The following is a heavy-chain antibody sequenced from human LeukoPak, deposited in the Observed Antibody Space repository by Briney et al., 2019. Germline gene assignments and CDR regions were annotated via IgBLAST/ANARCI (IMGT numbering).Heavy chain of an antibody. CDR2: MNPNSANT. J-gene: IGHJ4*02. Sequence: SVKVSCKASGYTFTSYDINWARQATGQGLEWMGWMNPNSANTGYAQKFQGRVTMTRNTSISTAYMELSSLRSEDTAVYYCARIMVRGVRPFGYWGQGTLVTVSS. V-gene: IGHV1-8*01. CDR1: GYTFTSYD. CDR3: ARIMVRGVRPFGY. D-gene: IGHD3-10*01.